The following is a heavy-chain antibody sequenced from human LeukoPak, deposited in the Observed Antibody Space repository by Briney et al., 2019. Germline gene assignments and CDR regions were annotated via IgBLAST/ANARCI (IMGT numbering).Heavy chain of an antibody. J-gene: IGHJ4*02. CDR1: GFTVSSNY. CDR2: IYSGGTA. Sequence: GGSLRLSCAASGFTVSSNYMSWVRQAPGMGLEWVSVIYSGGTAYYADSVKGRFTISRDNSKNMLYLQMNSLRAEDTAVYYCAREPGTDYRKYYFDYWGQGTLVTVSS. D-gene: IGHD3/OR15-3a*01. CDR3: AREPGTDYRKYYFDY. V-gene: IGHV3-53*01.